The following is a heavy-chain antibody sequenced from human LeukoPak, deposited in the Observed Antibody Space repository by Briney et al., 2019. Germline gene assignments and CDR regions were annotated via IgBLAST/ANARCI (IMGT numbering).Heavy chain of an antibody. V-gene: IGHV1-8*01. CDR2: MNPNSGNT. D-gene: IGHD6-25*01. CDR3: ARARVVAAGRYHFDH. J-gene: IGHJ4*02. Sequence: ASVKVSCKASGYTFTSSDINWVRQATGQGLEWMGWMNPNSGNTGYAQKFQGRVTMTRNTSISTAYMELSSLRAEDTAVYYCARARVVAAGRYHFDHWGRGTLVTVSS. CDR1: GYTFTSSD.